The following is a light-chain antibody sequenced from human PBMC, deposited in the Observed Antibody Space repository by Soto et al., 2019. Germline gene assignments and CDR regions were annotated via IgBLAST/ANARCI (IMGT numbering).Light chain of an antibody. J-gene: IGKJ1*01. CDR2: TAS. CDR1: QGVVNE. V-gene: IGKV1-17*01. CDR3: LQYNSYPRT. Sequence: DIQMTQSPSSLSASVGDRVTISCRASQGVVNELAWYPQTQGKAPKGXIYTASSLQSGVPSRFGGSGAGTDCTRTISSLQPEDVATDYCLQYNSYPRTFGQGTKVDIK.